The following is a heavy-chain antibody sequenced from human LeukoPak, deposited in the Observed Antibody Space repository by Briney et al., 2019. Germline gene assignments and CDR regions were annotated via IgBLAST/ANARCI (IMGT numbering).Heavy chain of an antibody. Sequence: GGSLRLSCAASGFTFSSYWMHWVRQAPGKGLVWVSRINTDGSSTDYADSVKGRFTISRDNAKNSLYLQMNSLRAEDTAVYYCARDVGSGSYSASDYWGQGTLVTVSS. D-gene: IGHD3-10*01. J-gene: IGHJ4*02. CDR2: INTDGSST. CDR3: ARDVGSGSYSASDY. V-gene: IGHV3-74*01. CDR1: GFTFSSYW.